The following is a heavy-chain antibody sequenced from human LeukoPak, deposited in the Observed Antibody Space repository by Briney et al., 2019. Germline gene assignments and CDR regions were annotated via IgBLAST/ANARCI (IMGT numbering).Heavy chain of an antibody. CDR1: GFTFSSYA. V-gene: IGHV3-23*01. CDR3: AKVRTLSYYYGMDV. CDR2: ISGSGGST. Sequence: PGGSLRLSCAASGFTFSSYAMSWVRQAPGKGLEWVSAISGSGGSTYYADSVKDRFTISGDNSKNTLYLQMNSLRAEDTAVYYCAKVRTLSYYYGMDVWGQGTTVTVAS. J-gene: IGHJ6*02.